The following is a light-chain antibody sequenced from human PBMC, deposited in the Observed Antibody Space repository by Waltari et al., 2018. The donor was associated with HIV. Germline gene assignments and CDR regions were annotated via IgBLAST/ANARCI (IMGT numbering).Light chain of an antibody. J-gene: IGLJ2*01. CDR2: EVT. CDR3: SSFANRDGFYVL. Sequence: QSALTQPPSASGSPGQSVTLSCTGTNSDIGPYDYASWYQQHPGKAPKLVISEVTKRPSGVSDRFSGSKSGNTAFLTVSGLQAEDEADYYCSSFANRDGFYVLFGGGTRLTVL. CDR1: NSDIGPYDY. V-gene: IGLV2-8*01.